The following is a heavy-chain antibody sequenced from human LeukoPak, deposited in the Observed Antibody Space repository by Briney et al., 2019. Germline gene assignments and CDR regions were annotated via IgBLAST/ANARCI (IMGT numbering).Heavy chain of an antibody. V-gene: IGHV3-48*01. CDR2: ISSLSGTI. Sequence: GTLRLSCAASGFTFSSYSMNWVRRAPGKGLEWVSYISSLSGTINYADSVKGRFIISRDNAKNSMFLQMNSLRAEDTAVYYCVRDQGGAVSYWGQGTLVTVSS. D-gene: IGHD3-16*01. CDR1: GFTFSSYS. J-gene: IGHJ4*02. CDR3: VRDQGGAVSY.